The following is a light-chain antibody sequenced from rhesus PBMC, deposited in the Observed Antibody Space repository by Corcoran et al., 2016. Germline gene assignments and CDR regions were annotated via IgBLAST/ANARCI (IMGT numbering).Light chain of an antibody. Sequence: DIQMTQSPSSLSASVGDTVTITCRASQSISSWLAWYQQKPGKAPKLLIYKASSLHSGVPSRFSGSGSGTDFTLTISSLQSEDFATYYWQQYSSSPYSFGQGTKVEIK. CDR3: QQYSSSPYS. CDR2: KAS. J-gene: IGKJ2*01. V-gene: IGKV1-22*01. CDR1: QSISSW.